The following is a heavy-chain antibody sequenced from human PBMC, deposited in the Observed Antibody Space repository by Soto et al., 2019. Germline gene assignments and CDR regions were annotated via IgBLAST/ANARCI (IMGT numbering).Heavy chain of an antibody. CDR3: ARHPGTTVSSIHFDY. Sequence: PSETLSLTCTVSGGSISSSSYYWGWIRQPSGKGLEWIGSIYYSGSTYYNPSLKSRVTISVDTSKNQFSLKLSSVTAADTAVYYCARHPGTTVSSIHFDYWGQGTLVTVSS. D-gene: IGHD4-17*01. CDR1: GGSISSSSYY. CDR2: IYYSGST. J-gene: IGHJ4*02. V-gene: IGHV4-39*01.